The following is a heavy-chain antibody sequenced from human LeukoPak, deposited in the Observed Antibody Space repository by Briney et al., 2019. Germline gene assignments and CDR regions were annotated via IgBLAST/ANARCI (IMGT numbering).Heavy chain of an antibody. Sequence: GGSLRLSCAASGFTVSSNYMSWVRQAPGKGLEWVSSISSSGSYIYYADSVKGRFTISRDNAKNSLYLQMNSLRAEDTAVYYCARVGPWVSPDYYYYYMDIWGKGTTVTVSS. J-gene: IGHJ6*03. CDR1: GFTVSSNY. V-gene: IGHV3-21*01. CDR3: ARVGPWVSPDYYYYYMDI. D-gene: IGHD3-16*01. CDR2: ISSSGSYI.